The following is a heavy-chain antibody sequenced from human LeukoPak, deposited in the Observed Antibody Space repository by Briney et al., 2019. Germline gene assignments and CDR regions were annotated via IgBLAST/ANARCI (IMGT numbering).Heavy chain of an antibody. D-gene: IGHD6-13*01. CDR2: ISYNGRST. V-gene: IGHV3-64D*06. CDR3: ARIAAAGHSDY. J-gene: IGHJ4*02. Sequence: PGGSLRLSCEASGFTVSSSGMYWVRQAPGKGLEYVSAISYNGRSTYYADSVKGRFTISRDNSKNTLYLQMSSLRPEDTAVYYCARIAAAGHSDYWGQGTLVTVSS. CDR1: GFTVSSSG.